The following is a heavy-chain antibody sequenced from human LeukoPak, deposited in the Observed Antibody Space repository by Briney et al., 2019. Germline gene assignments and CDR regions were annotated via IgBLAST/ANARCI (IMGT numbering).Heavy chain of an antibody. CDR1: GASFSDSY. CDR2: INNSGST. D-gene: IGHD3-16*01. J-gene: IGHJ4*02. CDR3: ARGRYGPRLGN. V-gene: IGHV4-34*01. Sequence: KSSETLSLTCAVYGASFSDSYWSWLRQSPEKGPEWIGEINNSGSTSYNPSLNSRVIMSVDRSKNQFSLRLTSVTAADTAVYYCARGRYGPRLGNWGQGTLVTVSS.